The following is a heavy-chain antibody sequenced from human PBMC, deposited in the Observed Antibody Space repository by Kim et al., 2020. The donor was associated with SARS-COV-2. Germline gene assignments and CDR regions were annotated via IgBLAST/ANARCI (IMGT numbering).Heavy chain of an antibody. CDR1: GFTFSSYW. D-gene: IGHD2-15*01. CDR2: INSDGSNT. J-gene: IGHJ6*02. Sequence: GGSLRLSCAASGFTFSSYWMHWVRQTPGKGLVWVSRINSDGSNTRYADSVKGRFTISRDNAKNTLYLQMNSLRVEDTAVYYCARGWSGKMDVWGQGTTVTVSS. CDR3: ARGWSGKMDV. V-gene: IGHV3-74*01.